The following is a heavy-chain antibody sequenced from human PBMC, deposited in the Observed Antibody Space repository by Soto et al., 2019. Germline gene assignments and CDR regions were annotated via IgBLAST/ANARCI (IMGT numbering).Heavy chain of an antibody. CDR1: GFIFNEYG. D-gene: IGHD2-15*01. Sequence: QVQLVESGGGVVQPGRSLRLSCAASGFIFNEYGMHWVRQAPGKGLEWVAVIWYDGSKKYYADSVKGRVTFSRDNSKNTMSLQMNSLRVEDTAVYYCARWGCSGSNCNLDQRSFDLWGQGTLVTVSS. CDR3: ARWGCSGSNCNLDQRSFDL. V-gene: IGHV3-33*03. J-gene: IGHJ4*02. CDR2: IWYDGSKK.